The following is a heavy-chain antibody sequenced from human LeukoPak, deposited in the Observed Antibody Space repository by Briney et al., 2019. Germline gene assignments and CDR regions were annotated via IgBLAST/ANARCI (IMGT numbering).Heavy chain of an antibody. Sequence: GGSLRLSCAASGYTFSSFSINWVRQAPGKGLELVSSISVRSNYIYYADSVRGRFSISRDDARNSLYLQMDSLRGDDTAVYYCARLRRNSDSSGYYYYYDYWGQGTLVTVSS. V-gene: IGHV3-21*01. D-gene: IGHD3-22*01. CDR3: ARLRRNSDSSGYYYYYDY. CDR1: GYTFSSFS. CDR2: ISVRSNYI. J-gene: IGHJ4*02.